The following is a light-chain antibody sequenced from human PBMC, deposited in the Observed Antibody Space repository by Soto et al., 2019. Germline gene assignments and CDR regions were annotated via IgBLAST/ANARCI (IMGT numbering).Light chain of an antibody. J-gene: IGLJ1*01. CDR2: DVN. CDR1: SSDVGGYNY. V-gene: IGLV2-14*01. CDR3: SSYSSSGTLYV. Sequence: QSALTQPASASGSPGQSITISCTGTSSDVGGYNYVSWYQHHPGKAPKLMIYDVNNRPSGISNRFFGSKSGNTASLTISGLQTEDEADYYCSSYSSSGTLYVFGTGTKVTVL.